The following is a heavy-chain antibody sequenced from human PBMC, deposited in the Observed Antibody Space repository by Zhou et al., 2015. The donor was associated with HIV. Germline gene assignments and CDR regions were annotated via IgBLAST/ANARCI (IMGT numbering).Heavy chain of an antibody. CDR3: ARDRGGARPDWRYFDL. CDR2: LNPNSGST. J-gene: IGHJ2*01. V-gene: IGHV1-8*01. D-gene: IGHD6-6*01. Sequence: QVQLVQSGAEVKKPGASVKVSCEASGYTFTSYEINWVRQAPGQGLEWMGRLNPNSGSTVYAQNFQGRVTMTSNPSISTAYMELSSLGSEDTAVYYCARDRGGARPDWRYFDLWGRGTLVSVSP. CDR1: GYTFTSYE.